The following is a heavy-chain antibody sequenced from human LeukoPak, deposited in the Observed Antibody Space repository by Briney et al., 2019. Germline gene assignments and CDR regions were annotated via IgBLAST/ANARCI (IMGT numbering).Heavy chain of an antibody. Sequence: SIYYSGSTSYSPSLKSRVTISVDTSKNQFSLKLSSVTAADTAVYYCAKERSSWAFDIWGQGTMVTVSS. J-gene: IGHJ3*02. CDR3: AKERSSWAFDI. D-gene: IGHD6-6*01. CDR2: IYYSGST. V-gene: IGHV4-38-2*02.